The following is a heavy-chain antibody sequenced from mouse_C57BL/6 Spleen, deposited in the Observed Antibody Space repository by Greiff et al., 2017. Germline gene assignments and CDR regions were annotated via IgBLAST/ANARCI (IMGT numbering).Heavy chain of an antibody. CDR3: ARFLYDGYYFDY. D-gene: IGHD2-3*01. CDR2: IHPNSGST. J-gene: IGHJ2*01. CDR1: GYTFTSYW. Sequence: QVQLQQPGAELVKPGASVKLSCKASGYTFTSYWMHWVKQRPGQGLEWIGMIHPNSGSTNYNEKFKSKATLTVDKSSSTAYMQLSSLTSEDSAVYYCARFLYDGYYFDYWGQGTTLTVSS. V-gene: IGHV1-64*01.